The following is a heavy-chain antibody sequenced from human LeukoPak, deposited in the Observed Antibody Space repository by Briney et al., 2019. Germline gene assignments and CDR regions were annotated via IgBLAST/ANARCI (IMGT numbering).Heavy chain of an antibody. CDR1: GFTFSSYA. J-gene: IGHJ6*03. CDR2: ISGSGGST. V-gene: IGHV3-23*01. D-gene: IGHD2-2*01. Sequence: GGSLRLSCAASGFTFSSYAMSWARQAPGKGLEWVSAISGSGGSTYYADSVKGRFTISRDNSKNTLYLQMNSLRAEDTAVYYCAKDTCSSTSCYFIYYYYMDVWGKGTTVTVSS. CDR3: AKDTCSSTSCYFIYYYYMDV.